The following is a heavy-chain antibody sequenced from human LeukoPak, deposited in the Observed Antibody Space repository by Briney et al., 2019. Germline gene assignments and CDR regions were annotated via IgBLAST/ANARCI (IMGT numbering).Heavy chain of an antibody. V-gene: IGHV1-8*03. J-gene: IGHJ3*02. Sequence: GASVKVSCKASGYTFTSYDINWVRQATGQGLEWMGWMNPNSGNTGYAQKFQGRVTITRNTSISTAYMELSSLRSEDTAVYYCARGRDSSSWYGVAFDIWGQGTMVTVSS. CDR3: ARGRDSSSWYGVAFDI. D-gene: IGHD6-13*01. CDR2: MNPNSGNT. CDR1: GYTFTSYD.